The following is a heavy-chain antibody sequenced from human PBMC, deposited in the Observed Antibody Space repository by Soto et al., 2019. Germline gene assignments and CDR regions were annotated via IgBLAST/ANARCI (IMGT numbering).Heavy chain of an antibody. CDR2: INAGNGNT. Sequence: QVQLVQPGAEVKKPGASVKVSCKASGYTFTSYAMHWVRQAPGQRLEWMGWINAGNGNTKYSQKFQGRVTITRDTSASTAYMELSSLRSEDAAVYYCARDGGLWFGTPPYSYYMDVWGKGTTVTVSS. D-gene: IGHD3-10*01. J-gene: IGHJ6*03. CDR1: GYTFTSYA. V-gene: IGHV1-3*01. CDR3: ARDGGLWFGTPPYSYYMDV.